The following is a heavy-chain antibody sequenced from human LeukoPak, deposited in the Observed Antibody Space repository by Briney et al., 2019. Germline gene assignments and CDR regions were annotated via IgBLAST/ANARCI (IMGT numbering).Heavy chain of an antibody. Sequence: PSETLSLTCTVSGGSISSSSYYWGWIRQPPGKGLEWIGSIYYSGSTYYNPSLKSRVTMSVDTSKNQFSLKLSSVTAADTAVYYCARRAHRGLWATERVADWFDPWGQGTLVTVSS. D-gene: IGHD5-12*01. CDR1: GGSISSSSYY. CDR3: ARRAHRGLWATERVADWFDP. J-gene: IGHJ5*02. CDR2: IYYSGST. V-gene: IGHV4-39*01.